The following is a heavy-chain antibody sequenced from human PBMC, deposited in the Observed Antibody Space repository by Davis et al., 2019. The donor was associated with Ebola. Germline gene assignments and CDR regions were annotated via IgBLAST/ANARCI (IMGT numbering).Heavy chain of an antibody. D-gene: IGHD2-15*01. J-gene: IGHJ5*02. Sequence: GESLKISCAASGFTFSSYSMNWVRQAPGKGLEWVSSISSSSSYIYYADSVKGRFTISRDNAKNSLYLQMNSLRAEDTAVYYCARAGYCSGGSCYWSLGYWFDPWGQGTLVTVSS. V-gene: IGHV3-21*01. CDR3: ARAGYCSGGSCYWSLGYWFDP. CDR1: GFTFSSYS. CDR2: ISSSSSYI.